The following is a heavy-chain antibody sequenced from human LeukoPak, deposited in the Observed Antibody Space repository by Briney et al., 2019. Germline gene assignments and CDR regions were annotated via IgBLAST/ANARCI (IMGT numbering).Heavy chain of an antibody. CDR3: ARDVPLHCSSTSCYTGLDY. CDR1: GFTFSTYS. J-gene: IGHJ4*02. V-gene: IGHV3-48*04. Sequence: GGSLRLSCAASGFTFSTYSMNWVRQAPGKGLAWISFIVSSGSPIYYADSVKGRFTISRDNAKNSLYLQMTSLRAEDTAVYYCARDVPLHCSSTSCYTGLDYWGQGTLVTVSS. CDR2: IVSSGSPI. D-gene: IGHD2-2*02.